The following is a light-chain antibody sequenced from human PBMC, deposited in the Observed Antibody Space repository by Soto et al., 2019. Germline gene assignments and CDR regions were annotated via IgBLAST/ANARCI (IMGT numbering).Light chain of an antibody. V-gene: IGLV2-14*03. J-gene: IGLJ2*01. CDR3: SSFTTVNTFVV. CDR2: DVS. Sequence: QSALTQPASVSGFPGRSITISCIGSRSDVGGYNYVSWYQQHPAKAPKMIIYDVSSRPSGVSHRFSGAKSGNTASLTISGLQAEDEADYYCSSFTTVNTFVVFGGGTQLTVL. CDR1: RSDVGGYNY.